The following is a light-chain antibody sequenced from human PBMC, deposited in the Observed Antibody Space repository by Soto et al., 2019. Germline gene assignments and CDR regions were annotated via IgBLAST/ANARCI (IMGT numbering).Light chain of an antibody. CDR1: QSVSSY. CDR2: DAS. Sequence: EIALTPSPSTMSLSPGERATLSCRASQSVSSYLAWYQQKPGQAPRLLIYDASNRATGIPARFSGSGSGTDFTLTISSLEPEDFAVYYCQQRSNWPRVTFGGGTRWIS. CDR3: QQRSNWPRVT. J-gene: IGKJ4*01. V-gene: IGKV3-11*01.